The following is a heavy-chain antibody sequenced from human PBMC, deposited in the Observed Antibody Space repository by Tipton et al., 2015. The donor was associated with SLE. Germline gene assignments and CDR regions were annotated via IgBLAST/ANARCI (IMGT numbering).Heavy chain of an antibody. CDR3: TKQRYSSSWYYFDD. CDR2: IRYDGSNK. J-gene: IGHJ4*02. Sequence: SLRLSCAASGFTFSNYGMHWVRQAPGKGLEWVAFIRYDGSNKNYADSVKGRVTISRDNSKNTLSLQMNSLRPEDTAVYYCTKQRYSSSWYYFDDWGQGTLVTVSS. V-gene: IGHV3-30*02. D-gene: IGHD6-13*01. CDR1: GFTFSNYG.